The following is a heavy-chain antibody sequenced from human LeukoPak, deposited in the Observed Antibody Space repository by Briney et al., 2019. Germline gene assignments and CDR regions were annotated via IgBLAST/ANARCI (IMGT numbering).Heavy chain of an antibody. J-gene: IGHJ5*02. CDR1: GYTFTGYY. D-gene: IGHD3-10*01. Sequence: ASVKVSCKASGYTFTGYYMHWVRQVPGQGLEWMGWINPNSGGTNYAQKFQGWVAMTRDTSISTAYMELSRLRSDDTAVYYCARSEPFGELPGPRFDPWGQGTLVTVSS. CDR3: ARSEPFGELPGPRFDP. V-gene: IGHV1-2*04. CDR2: INPNSGGT.